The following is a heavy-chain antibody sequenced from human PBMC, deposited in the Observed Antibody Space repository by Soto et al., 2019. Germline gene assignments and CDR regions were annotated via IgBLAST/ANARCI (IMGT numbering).Heavy chain of an antibody. D-gene: IGHD3-10*01. CDR2: VSSTTNYI. Sequence: GGSLRLSCAASGFTFTRYSMNWVRQAPGKGLEWVSSVSSTTNYIYYGDSMKGRFTISRDNAKNTLSLQMNSLRAEDTAIYYYAKKVNSGSGSQYFDYWGQGTLVTVSS. J-gene: IGHJ4*02. CDR3: AKKVNSGSGSQYFDY. V-gene: IGHV3-21*04. CDR1: GFTFTRYS.